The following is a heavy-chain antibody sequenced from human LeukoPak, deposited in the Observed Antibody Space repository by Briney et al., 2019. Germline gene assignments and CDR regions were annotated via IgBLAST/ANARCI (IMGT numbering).Heavy chain of an antibody. J-gene: IGHJ4*02. V-gene: IGHV3-9*01. CDR2: ISWNSGSI. CDR1: GFTFDDYA. Sequence: AGGSLRLSCAASGFTFDDYAMHWVRQAPGKGLEWVSGISWNSGSIGYADSVRGRFTISRDNSENTVYLQMNNLRGEDTAIYYCAGRITGYSSGYVFWGQGTLVTVSS. D-gene: IGHD5-18*01. CDR3: AGRITGYSSGYVF.